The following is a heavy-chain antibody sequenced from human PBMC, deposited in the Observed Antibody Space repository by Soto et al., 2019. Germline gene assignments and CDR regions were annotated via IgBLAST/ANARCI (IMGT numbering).Heavy chain of an antibody. CDR3: AKEAGDH. D-gene: IGHD3-10*01. J-gene: IGHJ4*02. CDR1: GGTFNTYA. Sequence: QMQLVQSGAEVKERGSSVKISCKTSGGTFNTYALTWVRQAPGQGLEWIGGIIPIFGIKNVAQRFQGRVTRNADESLTTADMEMTTLRADDTAVYYCAKEAGDHWGQGTLVTVSS. V-gene: IGHV1-69*01. CDR2: IIPIFGIK.